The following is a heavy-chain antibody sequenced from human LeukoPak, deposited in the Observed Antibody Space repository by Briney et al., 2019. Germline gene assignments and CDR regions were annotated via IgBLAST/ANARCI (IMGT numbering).Heavy chain of an antibody. D-gene: IGHD6-13*01. CDR3: ARDFLRSVRQQLVRVAVEY. CDR2: INPNSGGT. J-gene: IGHJ4*02. V-gene: IGHV1-2*06. Sequence: GASVKVSCKASGYTFTGYYMHWVRQAPGHGLEWMGRINPNSGGTNYAQKFQGRVTMTRDTSISTAYMELSRLRSDDTAVYYCARDFLRSVRQQLVRVAVEYWGQGTLVTVSS. CDR1: GYTFTGYY.